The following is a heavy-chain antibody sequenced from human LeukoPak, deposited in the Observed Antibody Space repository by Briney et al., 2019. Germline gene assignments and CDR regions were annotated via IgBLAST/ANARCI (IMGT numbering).Heavy chain of an antibody. CDR1: GYTFTSYY. J-gene: IGHJ6*02. CDR3: ATGAPVGWRGLGV. CDR2: INPSGGST. D-gene: IGHD2-2*01. V-gene: IGHV1-46*01. Sequence: ASVKVSCKASGYTFTSYYMHWVRQAPGQGLEWMGIINPSGGSTSYAQKFQGRVTMTRDTSTSTVYMELSSLRSEDTAIYYCATGAPVGWRGLGVWGQGTTVTVS.